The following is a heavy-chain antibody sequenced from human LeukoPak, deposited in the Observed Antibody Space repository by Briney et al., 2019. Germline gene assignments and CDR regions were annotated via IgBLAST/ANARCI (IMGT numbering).Heavy chain of an antibody. D-gene: IGHD6-13*01. CDR2: ISYNGGEK. CDR1: GFTFSNYA. J-gene: IGHJ4*02. V-gene: IGHV3-30*04. Sequence: GGSLRLSCAASGFTFSNYAMHWVRQAPGKGLEWVSFISYNGGEKYYPDSVKGRFTISRDNAKNTLYLQMNSLRAEDTAVYYCARSLYSSSLNDYWGQGTLVTVSS. CDR3: ARSLYSSSLNDY.